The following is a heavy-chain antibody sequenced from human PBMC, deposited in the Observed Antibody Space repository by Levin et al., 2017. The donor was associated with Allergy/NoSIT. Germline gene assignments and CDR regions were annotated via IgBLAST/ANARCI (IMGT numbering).Heavy chain of an antibody. D-gene: IGHD6-13*01. CDR1: GFTFSSYG. CDR3: AKTATGYSSSWYGWNYYYYGMDV. Sequence: GESLKISCAASGFTFSSYGMHWVRQAPGKGLEWVAVISYDGSNKYYADSVKGRFTISRDNSKNTLYLQMNSLRAEDTAVYYCAKTATGYSSSWYGWNYYYYGMDVWGQGTTVTVSS. CDR2: ISYDGSNK. J-gene: IGHJ6*02. V-gene: IGHV3-30*18.